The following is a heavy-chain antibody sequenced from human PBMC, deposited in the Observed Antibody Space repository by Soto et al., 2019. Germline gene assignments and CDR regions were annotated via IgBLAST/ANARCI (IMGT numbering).Heavy chain of an antibody. CDR2: IYPGDSDT. CDR1: GYSFTSYW. Sequence: GESLKISCKGSGYSFTSYWIGWVRQMPGKGLEWMGIIYPGDSDTRYSPSFQGQVTISADKSISTAYLQWSSLKASDTAMYYCARILQVPAAIWFDYWAQGTLVIVSS. V-gene: IGHV5-51*01. J-gene: IGHJ4*02. D-gene: IGHD2-2*02. CDR3: ARILQVPAAIWFDY.